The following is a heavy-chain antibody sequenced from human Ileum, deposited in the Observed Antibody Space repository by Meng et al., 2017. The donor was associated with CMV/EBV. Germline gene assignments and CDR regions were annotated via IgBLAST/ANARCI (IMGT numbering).Heavy chain of an antibody. Sequence: ASVKVSCKASGYTFTDYYMHWVRQAPGQGLDWMGWINPKSGGTNYARKFQGRVTVTRDTSIFTAYMELSRLKSDDTAVYYCARDFYGYGMDVWGQGTTVTVSS. J-gene: IGHJ6*02. CDR1: GYTFTDYY. CDR2: INPKSGGT. D-gene: IGHD3-16*01. V-gene: IGHV1-2*02. CDR3: ARDFYGYGMDV.